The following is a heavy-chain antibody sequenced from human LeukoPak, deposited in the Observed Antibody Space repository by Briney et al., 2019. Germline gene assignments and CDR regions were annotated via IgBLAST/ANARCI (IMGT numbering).Heavy chain of an antibody. CDR2: ISGSGSSI. D-gene: IGHD2-15*01. CDR3: AREGSGRDPDY. Sequence: PGGSLRLSCAASGFTFTSYEMNWVRQTPGKGLEWVSYISGSGSSIHYVDSVKGRFTISRDNAKNSLYLQMNSLRAEDTAVYYCAREGSGRDPDYWGQGTLVTVSS. J-gene: IGHJ4*02. CDR1: GFTFTSYE. V-gene: IGHV3-48*03.